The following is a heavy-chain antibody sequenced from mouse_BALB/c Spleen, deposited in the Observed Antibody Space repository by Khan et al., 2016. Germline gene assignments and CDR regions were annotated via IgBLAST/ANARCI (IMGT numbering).Heavy chain of an antibody. CDR3: ARSAYYAMDY. CDR2: INPGSSTI. J-gene: IGHJ4*01. CDR1: GFDFSRYW. Sequence: EVKLLESGGGLVQPGGSLNLSCAASGFDFSRYWMSWARQAPGKGREWIGEINPGSSTINYTPSLKEKFIISRDNAKNTLYLQMSKVRSEDTALYYCARSAYYAMDYWGQGTSVTVSS. V-gene: IGHV4-2*02.